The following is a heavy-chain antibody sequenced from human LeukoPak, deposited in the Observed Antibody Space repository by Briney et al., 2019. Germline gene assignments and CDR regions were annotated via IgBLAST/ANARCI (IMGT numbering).Heavy chain of an antibody. Sequence: ASVKVSCKAAGYTFTSYYMHWVRQAPGQGLEWMGIINPSGGSSSYAQKFQGRVTMTRDTSTSTVYMELSSLRSEDTAVYYCARDLYYRRRFDYWGQGTLVTVSS. CDR3: ARDLYYRRRFDY. J-gene: IGHJ4*02. CDR2: INPSGGSS. CDR1: GYTFTSYY. V-gene: IGHV1-46*01. D-gene: IGHD3-22*01.